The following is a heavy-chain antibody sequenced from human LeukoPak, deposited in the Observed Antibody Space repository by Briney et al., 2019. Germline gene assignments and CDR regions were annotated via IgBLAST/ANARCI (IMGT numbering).Heavy chain of an antibody. CDR3: ASRQGLGWHYVN. Sequence: VGSLRLSCVDSGFTFSSDAMSWVRQVPGKGLGGVSGISDSCCSPYYADSVKGRSTISRDNSKNTLYLQMNSLRAEATAVYYCASRQGLGWHYVNWGQGTLVTVPS. CDR1: GFTFSSDA. CDR2: ISDSCCSP. J-gene: IGHJ4*02. D-gene: IGHD3-10*02. V-gene: IGHV3-23*01.